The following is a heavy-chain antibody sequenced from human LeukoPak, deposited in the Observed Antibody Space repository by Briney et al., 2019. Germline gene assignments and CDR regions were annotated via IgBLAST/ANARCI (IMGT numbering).Heavy chain of an antibody. J-gene: IGHJ4*02. CDR2: INPNSGGT. Sequence: ASVKVSCKASGYTFTGDYMHWVRQAPGQGLEWMGWINPNSGGTNYAQKFQGRVTMTRDTSISTAYMELSRLRSDDTAVYYCATDTGRYDFWSGYYGYYFDYWGQGTLVTVSS. CDR3: ATDTGRYDFWSGYYGYYFDY. CDR1: GYTFTGDY. V-gene: IGHV1-2*02. D-gene: IGHD3-3*01.